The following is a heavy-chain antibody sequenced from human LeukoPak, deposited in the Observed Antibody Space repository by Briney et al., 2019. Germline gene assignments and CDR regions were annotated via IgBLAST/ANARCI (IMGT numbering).Heavy chain of an antibody. CDR1: GFTFSSYA. Sequence: GRSLRLSCAASGFTFSSYAMHRVRQAPGKGLEWVSAISGSGGSTYYADSVKGRFTISRDNSKNTLYLQMNSLRAEDTAVYYCAKINYYGSGNYLYYFDYWGQGTLVTVSS. CDR3: AKINYYGSGNYLYYFDY. D-gene: IGHD3-10*01. V-gene: IGHV3-23*01. J-gene: IGHJ4*02. CDR2: ISGSGGST.